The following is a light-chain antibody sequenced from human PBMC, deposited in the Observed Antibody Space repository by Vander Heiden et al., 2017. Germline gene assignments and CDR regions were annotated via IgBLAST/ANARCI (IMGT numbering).Light chain of an antibody. Sequence: SYELTQPPSVSVSPGQTARITCSGDTLGNKYVCWYQQRSGQSPVLVIYQDNKRPSGIPERFSGSNSGNTATLTISGTQAVDEADYYCQAWDSSIAVFGGGTKPTVL. J-gene: IGLJ2*01. CDR3: QAWDSSIAV. CDR2: QDN. V-gene: IGLV3-1*01. CDR1: TLGNKY.